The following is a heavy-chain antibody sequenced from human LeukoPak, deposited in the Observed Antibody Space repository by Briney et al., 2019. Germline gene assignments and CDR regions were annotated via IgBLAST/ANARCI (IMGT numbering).Heavy chain of an antibody. CDR3: ARPYSSGWYYFDY. CDR1: GGSFSGYY. V-gene: IGHV4-34*01. CDR2: INHSGST. D-gene: IGHD6-19*01. J-gene: IGHJ4*02. Sequence: PSETLSLTCAVYGGSFSGYYWSWIRQPPGKGLEWIGEINHSGSTNYNPSLKSRVTISVDTSKNQFSLKLSSVIAADTAVYYCARPYSSGWYYFDYWGQGTLVTVSS.